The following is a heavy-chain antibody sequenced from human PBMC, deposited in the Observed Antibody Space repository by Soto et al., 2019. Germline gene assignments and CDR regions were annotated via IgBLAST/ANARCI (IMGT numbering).Heavy chain of an antibody. V-gene: IGHV5-10-1*01. CDR1: GYTFTSYW. J-gene: IGHJ4*02. CDR2: IDPSNSFT. CDR3: ARVPRDFCGRECSSAN. Sequence: PGESLKISCQVFGYTFTSYWITWVRQMPGKGLEWMGRIDPSNSFTDYNPSFEGHVILSVDLSVSTAYLHWSGLSAEDTAMYYCARVPRDFCGRECSSANWGQGTQVTVSS. D-gene: IGHD2-21*01.